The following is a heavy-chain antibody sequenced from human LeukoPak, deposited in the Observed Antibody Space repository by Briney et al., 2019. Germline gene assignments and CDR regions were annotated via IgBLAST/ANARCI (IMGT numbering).Heavy chain of an antibody. D-gene: IGHD3-22*01. Sequence: GGSLRLSCAASGLTFSGSAMHWVRQASGKGLEWVGRIRNKANSYATAYSGSVKGRFTISRDDSKNTAYLQMNSLKTEDTAVYYCTRRSSDDSSGYYVHWGQGTLVTVSS. CDR3: TRRSSDDSSGYYVH. CDR1: GLTFSGSA. J-gene: IGHJ4*02. V-gene: IGHV3-73*01. CDR2: IRNKANSYAT.